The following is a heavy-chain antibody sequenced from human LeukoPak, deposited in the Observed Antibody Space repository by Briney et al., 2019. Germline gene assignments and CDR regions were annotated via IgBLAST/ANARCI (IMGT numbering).Heavy chain of an antibody. CDR1: GFTFSSYW. J-gene: IGHJ4*02. V-gene: IGHV3-21*01. D-gene: IGHD5-18*01. Sequence: PGGSLRLSCAASGFTFSSYWMSWVRQAPGKGLEWVSSISSSSSYIYYADSVKGRFTISRDNAKNSLYLQMNSLRAEDTAVYYCASGISGYSYGLDYWGQGTLVTVSS. CDR2: ISSSSSYI. CDR3: ASGISGYSYGLDY.